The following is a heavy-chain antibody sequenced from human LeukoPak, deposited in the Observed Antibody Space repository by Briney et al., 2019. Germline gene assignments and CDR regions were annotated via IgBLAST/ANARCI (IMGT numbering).Heavy chain of an antibody. Sequence: PGGSLRLSCAASGFTFSTYTMYWVRHPPGKRLEWVSIIGSSGGGIHYADSVKGRFTISRDNSKNALYLQMNSLRAEDTAVYYCARDSSGWSGRHPVDYWGQGTLVTVSS. CDR3: ARDSSGWSGRHPVDY. CDR2: IGSSGGGI. D-gene: IGHD6-19*01. J-gene: IGHJ4*02. CDR1: GFTFSTYT. V-gene: IGHV3-23*01.